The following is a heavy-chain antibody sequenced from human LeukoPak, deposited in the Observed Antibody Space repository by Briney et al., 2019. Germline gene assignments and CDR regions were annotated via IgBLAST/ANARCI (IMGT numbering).Heavy chain of an antibody. CDR3: ARHVSRHYYGSGSYYKN. CDR2: IYPDDSRT. J-gene: IGHJ4*02. Sequence: GESLKISCKGSGYRFTKSWIGWVRQMPGKGLEWLGIIYPDDSRTRYSPSFQGQVTISVDKSITTAYLQWTSLKASDTAMYYCARHVSRHYYGSGSYYKNWGQGTLVTVSS. CDR1: GYRFTKSW. D-gene: IGHD3-10*01. V-gene: IGHV5-51*01.